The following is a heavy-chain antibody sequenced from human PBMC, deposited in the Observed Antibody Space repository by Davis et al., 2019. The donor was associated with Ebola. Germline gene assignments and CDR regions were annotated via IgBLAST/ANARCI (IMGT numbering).Heavy chain of an antibody. V-gene: IGHV4-34*01. J-gene: IGHJ5*02. CDR2: INHSGST. Sequence: SETLSLTCAVYGGSFSGYYWSWIRQPPGKGLEWIGEINHSGSTNYNPSLKSRVTISVDTSKNQFSLKLSSVTAADTAVYYCASGRRGFDPWGQGTLVTVSS. CDR1: GGSFSGYY. CDR3: ASGRRGFDP.